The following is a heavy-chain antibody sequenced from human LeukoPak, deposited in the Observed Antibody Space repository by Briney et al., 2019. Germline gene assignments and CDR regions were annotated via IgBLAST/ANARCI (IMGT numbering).Heavy chain of an antibody. J-gene: IGHJ4*02. Sequence: ETLSLTCAVYGGSFSGYYWSWIRQPPGKGLEWIGEINHSGSTNYNPSLKSRVTISVDTSKNQFSLKLSSVTAADTAVYYCARVSIAAAGTRWGQGTLVTVSS. D-gene: IGHD6-13*01. V-gene: IGHV4-34*01. CDR2: INHSGST. CDR1: GGSFSGYY. CDR3: ARVSIAAAGTR.